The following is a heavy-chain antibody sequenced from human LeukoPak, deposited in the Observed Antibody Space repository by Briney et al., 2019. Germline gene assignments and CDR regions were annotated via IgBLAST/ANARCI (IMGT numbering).Heavy chain of an antibody. J-gene: IGHJ5*02. D-gene: IGHD3-3*01. CDR2: IYYSGST. CDR3: ARHLSWYYDFWSGYSFWFDP. Sequence: SETLSLTCAVYGGSFSGYYWSWIRQPPGKGLEWIGYIYYSGSTNYNPSLKSRVTISVDTSKNQFSLKLSSVTAADTAVYYCARHLSWYYDFWSGYSFWFDPWGQGTLVTVSS. V-gene: IGHV4-59*08. CDR1: GGSFSGYY.